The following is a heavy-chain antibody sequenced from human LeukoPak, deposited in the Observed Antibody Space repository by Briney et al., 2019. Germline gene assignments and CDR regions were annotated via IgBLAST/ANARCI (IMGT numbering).Heavy chain of an antibody. CDR3: AGGHDYYDSSGSDY. D-gene: IGHD3-22*01. Sequence: GASVKVSCKASGYTFTSYYMHWVRQAPGQGLEWMGRIIPILGIANYAQKFQGRVTITADKSTSTAYMELSSLRSEDTAVCYCAGGHDYYDSSGSDYWGQGTLVTVSS. V-gene: IGHV1-69*04. CDR2: IIPILGIA. J-gene: IGHJ4*02. CDR1: GYTFTSYY.